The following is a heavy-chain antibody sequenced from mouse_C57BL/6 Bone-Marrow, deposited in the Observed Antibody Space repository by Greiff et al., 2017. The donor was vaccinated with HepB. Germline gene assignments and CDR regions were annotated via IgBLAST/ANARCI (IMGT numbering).Heavy chain of an antibody. Sequence: VQLQESGPSLVRPSQTLSLTCTVPGFSINSDCYWIWIRQFPGNKLEYIGYTFYSGITYYNPSLESRTYITRDTSKNQFSLKLSSVTTEDTATYYCARDHYGSSLYYAMDYWGQGTSVTVSS. D-gene: IGHD1-1*01. J-gene: IGHJ4*01. V-gene: IGHV3-3*01. CDR1: GFSINSDCY. CDR3: ARDHYGSSLYYAMDY. CDR2: TFYSGIT.